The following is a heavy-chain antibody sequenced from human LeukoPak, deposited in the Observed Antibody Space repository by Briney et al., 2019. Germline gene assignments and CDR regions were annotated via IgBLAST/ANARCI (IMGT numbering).Heavy chain of an antibody. V-gene: IGHV1-8*02. D-gene: IGHD6-13*01. J-gene: IGHJ4*02. Sequence: ASVKVSCKASGYTFTSYGISWVRQATGQGLEWMGWMNPNSGNTGYAQKFQGRVTMTRNTSISTAYMELSSLRSEDTAVYYCAARPHSSSWYYFDYWGQGTLVTVSS. CDR2: MNPNSGNT. CDR1: GYTFTSYG. CDR3: AARPHSSSWYYFDY.